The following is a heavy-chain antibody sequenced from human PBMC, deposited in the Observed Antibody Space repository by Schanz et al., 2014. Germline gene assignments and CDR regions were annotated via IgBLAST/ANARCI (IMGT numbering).Heavy chain of an antibody. J-gene: IGHJ4*02. D-gene: IGHD1-1*01. CDR2: LSFDSRHI. CDR1: GFSFDSYN. Sequence: EVQLVESGGGLVKPGGSLRLSCTASGFSFDSYNMNWVRQSPGKGLEWVAFLSFDSRHIYYADSVKGRFTISRDNAKSSLPLQMNGLRADDTAVYYCARDGVAATTDFEYWGQGALVNVSS. V-gene: IGHV3-21*01. CDR3: ARDGVAATTDFEY.